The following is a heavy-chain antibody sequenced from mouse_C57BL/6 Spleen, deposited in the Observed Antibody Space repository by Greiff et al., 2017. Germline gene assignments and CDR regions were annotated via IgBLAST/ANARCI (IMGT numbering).Heavy chain of an antibody. V-gene: IGHV5-17*01. Sequence: EVHLVESGGGLVKPGGSLKLSCAASGFTFSDYGMHWVRQAPEKGLEWVAYISSGSSTIYYADTVKGRFTISRDNAKNTLFLQMTILRSEATAMYYCARLYDYGEGAWFAYWGQGTLVTVSA. CDR3: ARLYDYGEGAWFAY. J-gene: IGHJ3*01. CDR1: GFTFSDYG. D-gene: IGHD2-4*01. CDR2: ISSGSSTI.